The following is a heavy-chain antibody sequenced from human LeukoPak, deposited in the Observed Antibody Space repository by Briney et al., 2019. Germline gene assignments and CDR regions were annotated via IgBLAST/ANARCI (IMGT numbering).Heavy chain of an antibody. CDR3: AREGDGYRRFDY. CDR2: IYSDGST. V-gene: IGHV3-66*01. CDR1: GFTFSSYA. J-gene: IGHJ4*02. Sequence: GGSLRLSCAASGFTFSSYAMSWVRQAPGKVLEWVSVIYSDGSTYYADSVKGRFTISRDNSKNTLYLQMNSLRAEDTAVYYCAREGDGYRRFDYWGQGTLVTVSS. D-gene: IGHD5-24*01.